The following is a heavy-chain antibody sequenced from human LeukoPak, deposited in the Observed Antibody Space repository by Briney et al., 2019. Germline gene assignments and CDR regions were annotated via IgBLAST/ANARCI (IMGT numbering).Heavy chain of an antibody. CDR1: GITLSSYG. CDR2: ISSSSSYI. V-gene: IGHV3-21*04. Sequence: PGGSLRLSCVASGITLSSYGMNWVRQAPGKGLEWASSISSSSSYIYYVDSVKGRFTISRDNAKNSLYLQMNSLRAEDTALYYCAKDYSNGGNDYGGFEWGQGTLVTVSS. D-gene: IGHD4-23*01. J-gene: IGHJ4*02. CDR3: AKDYSNGGNDYGGFE.